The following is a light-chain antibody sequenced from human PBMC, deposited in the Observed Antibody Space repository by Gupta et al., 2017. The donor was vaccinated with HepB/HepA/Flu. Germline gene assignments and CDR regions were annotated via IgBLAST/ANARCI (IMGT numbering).Light chain of an antibody. Sequence: QSALTQPRSVSGSPGQPVTIYCTGTSSDVGGYNYVSWYQQHPGKAPKVMIYDVNKRPSGVPDRFSGSKSGNTSSLTISGLQSEDEADYYCCSYAGTYSKVFGGGTKLTVL. J-gene: IGLJ2*01. V-gene: IGLV2-11*01. CDR3: CSYAGTYSKV. CDR2: DVN. CDR1: SSDVGGYNY.